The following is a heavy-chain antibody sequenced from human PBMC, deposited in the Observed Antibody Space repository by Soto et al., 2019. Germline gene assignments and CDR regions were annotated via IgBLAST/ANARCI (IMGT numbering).Heavy chain of an antibody. CDR3: ARGMVVYYYGSGSYYMYAFDI. V-gene: IGHV1-2*04. D-gene: IGHD3-10*01. CDR1: GYTFTGYY. CDR2: INPNSGGT. Sequence: ASVKVSCKASGYTFTGYYMHWVRQAPGQGLEWMGWINPNSGGTNYAQKFQGWVTMTRDTSISTAYMELSRLRSDDTAVYYCARGMVVYYYGSGSYYMYAFDIWGQGTMVTVSS. J-gene: IGHJ3*02.